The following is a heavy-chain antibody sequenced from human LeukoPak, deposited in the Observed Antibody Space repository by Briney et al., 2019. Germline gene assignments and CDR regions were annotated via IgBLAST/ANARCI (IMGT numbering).Heavy chain of an antibody. CDR1: GFTFSSSA. CDR3: ARDPTQYLRYGYFDY. D-gene: IGHD4-11*01. J-gene: IGHJ4*02. Sequence: GGSLRLSCAAYGFTFSSSAMNWVRQAPREWLEWVSSINTVGSHIYYAGSVRGRFTVSRDNAKNLLYLQMDSLRAEDTAVYYCARDPTQYLRYGYFDYWGQGTLVTVSS. V-gene: IGHV3-21*01. CDR2: INTVGSHI.